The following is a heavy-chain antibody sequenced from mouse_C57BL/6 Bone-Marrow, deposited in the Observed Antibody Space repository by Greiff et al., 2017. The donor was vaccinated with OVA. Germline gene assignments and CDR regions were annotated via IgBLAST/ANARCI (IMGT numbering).Heavy chain of an antibody. CDR1: GFTFSDYY. CDR2: INYDGSST. CDR3: ARDDGYLDY. D-gene: IGHD2-3*01. J-gene: IGHJ2*01. Sequence: DVKLVESEGGLVQPGSSMKLSCTASGFTFSDYYMAWVRQVPEKGLEWVANINYDGSSTYYLDSLKSRFIISRDNAKNILYLQMSSLKSEDTATYYCARDDGYLDYWGQGTTLTVSS. V-gene: IGHV5-16*01.